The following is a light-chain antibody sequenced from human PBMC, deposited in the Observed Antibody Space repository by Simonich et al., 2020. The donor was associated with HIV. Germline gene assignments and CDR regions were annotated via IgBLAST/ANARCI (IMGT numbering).Light chain of an antibody. CDR1: RSDVGSYNL. J-gene: IGLJ3*02. Sequence: QSALTQPASVSGSPGQSITISCTGTRSDVGSYNLVSWYQQHPGKAPNLMIYEGTQRPSGVSNRFSGSKSGNTASLTISGLQAEDEADYYCCSYAGSGTWVFGGGTKLTVL. CDR2: EGT. CDR3: CSYAGSGTWV. V-gene: IGLV2-23*01.